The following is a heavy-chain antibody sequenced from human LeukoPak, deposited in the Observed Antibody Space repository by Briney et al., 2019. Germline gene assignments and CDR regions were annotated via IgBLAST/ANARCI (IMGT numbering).Heavy chain of an antibody. CDR3: ANLAYCGGDCYRPWAFDI. D-gene: IGHD2-21*02. CDR1: GYTFTGYY. V-gene: IGHV1-2*02. Sequence: ASVKVSCKASGYTFTGYYMHWVRQAPGQGLEWMGWINPNSGGTNYAQKFQGRVTMTRDTSIGTAYMELSRLKSDDTAVYYCANLAYCGGDCYRPWAFDIWGQGTMVTVSS. CDR2: INPNSGGT. J-gene: IGHJ3*02.